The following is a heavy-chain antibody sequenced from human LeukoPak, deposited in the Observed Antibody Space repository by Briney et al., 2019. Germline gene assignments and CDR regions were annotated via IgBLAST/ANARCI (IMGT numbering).Heavy chain of an antibody. V-gene: IGHV4-59*01. J-gene: IGHJ5*02. CDR2: MYYSGST. Sequence: SETLSLTCTVSGGSISTYYWSWIRQPPGKGLEWIGSMYYSGSTNYNPSLKSRVTISLDTSKNQFSLNLSSVTAADMAVYYCARGRYSAGDKWFDPWGRGTLVTVSS. CDR1: GGSISTYY. CDR3: ARGRYSAGDKWFDP. D-gene: IGHD2-15*01.